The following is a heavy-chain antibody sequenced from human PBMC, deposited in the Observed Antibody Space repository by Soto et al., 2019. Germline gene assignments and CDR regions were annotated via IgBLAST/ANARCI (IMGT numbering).Heavy chain of an antibody. Sequence: SETLSLTCTVSGGSVSSGSYYWSWIRQPPGKGLEWIGYIYYSGSTNYNPSLKSRVTISRDNSKNTLYLQMNSLRAEDTAVYYCAKDAGYDFWSGYPNFDYWGQGTLVTVSS. CDR3: AKDAGYDFWSGYPNFDY. CDR2: IYYSGST. D-gene: IGHD3-3*01. V-gene: IGHV4-61*01. CDR1: GGSVSSGSYY. J-gene: IGHJ4*02.